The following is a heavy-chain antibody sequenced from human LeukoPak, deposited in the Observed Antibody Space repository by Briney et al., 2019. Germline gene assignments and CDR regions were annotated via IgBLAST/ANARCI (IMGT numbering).Heavy chain of an antibody. CDR1: GGSFSGYY. CDR3: ARGSRYYYDSSGLGDWFDP. J-gene: IGHJ5*02. V-gene: IGHV4-38-2*01. D-gene: IGHD3-22*01. Sequence: SETLSLTCAVYGGSFSGYYWGWIRQPPGKGLEWIGSIYHSGSTYYNPSLKSRVTISVDTSKNQFSLKLSSVTAADTAVYYCARGSRYYYDSSGLGDWFDPWGQGTLVTVSS. CDR2: IYHSGST.